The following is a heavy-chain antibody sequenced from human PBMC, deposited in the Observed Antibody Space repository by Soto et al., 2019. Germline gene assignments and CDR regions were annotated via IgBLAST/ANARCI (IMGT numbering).Heavy chain of an antibody. J-gene: IGHJ4*02. CDR2: IYYSGST. Sequence: QVQLQESGPGLVKPSQTLSLICTVSGASISSGRHYWSWIRQHPGKGLEWIGYIYYSGSTYYNPSRESRSTISVDTSKNQGSLKLSSVPAADTAVYYYAGRPEYGRSWLGYWGQESLVTVS. D-gene: IGHD6-13*01. V-gene: IGHV4-31*03. CDR3: AGRPEYGRSWLGY. CDR1: GASISSGRHY.